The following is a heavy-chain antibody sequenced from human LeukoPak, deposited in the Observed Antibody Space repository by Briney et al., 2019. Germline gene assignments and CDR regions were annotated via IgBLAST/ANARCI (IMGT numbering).Heavy chain of an antibody. D-gene: IGHD1-1*01. CDR2: INLSGGTT. J-gene: IGHJ4*02. CDR3: ASYKFDY. V-gene: IGHV1-46*01. Sequence: GASVKVSCKASGDTFTSHYMHWVRQAPGQGLEWMGIINLSGGTTNYAQKFQGRVTMTRDTSTSTVYMELSSLRSEDTAACFCASYKFDYWGQGTLVTVSS. CDR1: GDTFTSHY.